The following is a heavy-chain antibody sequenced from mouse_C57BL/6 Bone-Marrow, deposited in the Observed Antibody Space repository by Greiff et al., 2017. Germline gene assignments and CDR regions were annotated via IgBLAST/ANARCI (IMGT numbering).Heavy chain of an antibody. V-gene: IGHV14-4*01. CDR3: TTMEGHDGGYFDV. J-gene: IGHJ1*03. CDR1: GFNIKDDY. Sequence: EVKLMESGAELVRPGASVKLSCTASGFNIKDDYMHWVKQRPEQGLEWIGWIDPENGDTEYASKFQGKATITADTSSNTAYLQLSSLTSEDTAVYYCTTMEGHDGGYFDVWGTGTTVTVSS. D-gene: IGHD2-12*01. CDR2: IDPENGDT.